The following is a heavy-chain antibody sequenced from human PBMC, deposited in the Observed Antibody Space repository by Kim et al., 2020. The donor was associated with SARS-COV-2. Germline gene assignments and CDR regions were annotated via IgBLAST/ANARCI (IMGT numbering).Heavy chain of an antibody. V-gene: IGHV1-69*06. J-gene: IGHJ6*02. CDR3: ARDYYGSGSIYYYGMDV. CDR1: GGTFSSYA. D-gene: IGHD3-10*01. CDR2: IIPIFGTA. Sequence: SVKVSCKASGGTFSSYAISWVRQAPGQGLEWMGGIIPIFGTANYAQKFQGRVTITADKSTSTSYMELSSLRSEDTAVYYCARDYYGSGSIYYYGMDVWSQGATVTVSS.